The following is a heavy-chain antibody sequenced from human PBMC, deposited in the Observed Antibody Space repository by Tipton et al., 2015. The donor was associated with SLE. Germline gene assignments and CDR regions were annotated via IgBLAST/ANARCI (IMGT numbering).Heavy chain of an antibody. CDR1: GYTFTSYG. D-gene: IGHD5-18*01. V-gene: IGHV1-18*01. CDR3: ARRGDVDTAMVGIDP. J-gene: IGHJ5*02. Sequence: QSGAEVKKHGASVKVYCKASGYTFTSYGLSWVRQAPGQGLEWMGWISDYNGNTNYAQKLQGRVTMTTDTSTSTAYMELRSLRSDDTAVYYCARRGDVDTAMVGIDPWGQGTLVTVSS. CDR2: ISDYNGNT.